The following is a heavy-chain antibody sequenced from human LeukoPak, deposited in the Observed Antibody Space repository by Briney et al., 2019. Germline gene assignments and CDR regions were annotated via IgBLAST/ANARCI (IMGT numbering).Heavy chain of an antibody. CDR2: IIPILGIA. Sequence: SVKVSCKASGGTFSSYAISWVRQASGQGLEWMGRIIPILGIANYAQKFQGRVTITADKSTSTAYMEPSSLRSEDTAVYYCARGDSSSSGDYWGQGTLVTVSS. J-gene: IGHJ4*02. V-gene: IGHV1-69*04. CDR1: GGTFSSYA. D-gene: IGHD6-6*01. CDR3: ARGDSSSSGDY.